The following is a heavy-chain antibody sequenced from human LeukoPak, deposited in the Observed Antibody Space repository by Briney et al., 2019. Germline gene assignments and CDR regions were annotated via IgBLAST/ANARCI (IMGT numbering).Heavy chain of an antibody. CDR2: ISSSSSYI. J-gene: IGHJ4*02. D-gene: IGHD2-2*01. Sequence: GGSLRLSCAASGFTFSSYSMNWVRQAPGKGLEWVSSISSSSSYIYYADSVKGRFTISRDNAKNSLYLQMNSLRAEDTAVYYCARTPTIVVVPAAMEYYFDYWGQGTLVTVSS. CDR1: GFTFSSYS. CDR3: ARTPTIVVVPAAMEYYFDY. V-gene: IGHV3-21*01.